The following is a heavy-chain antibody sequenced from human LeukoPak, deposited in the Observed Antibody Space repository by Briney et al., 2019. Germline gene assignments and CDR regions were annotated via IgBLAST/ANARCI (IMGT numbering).Heavy chain of an antibody. CDR1: GFTFSTYW. J-gene: IGHJ4*02. CDR2: ISAGGGTT. D-gene: IGHD6-19*01. V-gene: IGHV3-23*01. CDR3: AKGSEYSSGPFDY. Sequence: GGSLRLSCAASGFTFSTYWIHWVRQAPGKGLEWVSSISAGGGTTYYADSVKGRFTISRDNSKNTLYLQMNSLRAEDTALYYCAKGSEYSSGPFDYWGQGTLVTVSS.